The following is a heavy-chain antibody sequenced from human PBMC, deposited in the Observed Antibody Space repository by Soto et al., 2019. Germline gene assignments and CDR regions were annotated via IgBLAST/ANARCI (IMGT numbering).Heavy chain of an antibody. D-gene: IGHD6-19*01. CDR2: IYYSGST. J-gene: IGHJ4*02. Sequence: SETLSLTCTVSGGSISSSSYYWGWIRQPPGKGLEWIGSIYYSGSTYYNPSLKSRVTISVDTSKNQFSLKLSSVTAADTAVYYCAACSGWYPYFDYWGQGTLVTVSS. CDR3: AACSGWYPYFDY. CDR1: GGSISSSSYY. V-gene: IGHV4-39*01.